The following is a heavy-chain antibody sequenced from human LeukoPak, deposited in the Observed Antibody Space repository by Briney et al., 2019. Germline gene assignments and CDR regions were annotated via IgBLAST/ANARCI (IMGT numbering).Heavy chain of an antibody. CDR1: GGSISSYY. J-gene: IGHJ4*02. V-gene: IGHV4-4*07. D-gene: IGHD2-2*01. Sequence: PETLSLTCTVSGGSISSYYWSWIRQPAGKGLEWIGRIYTSGSTNYNPSLKSRVTMSVDTSKNQFSLKLSSVTAADTAVYYCAREREGIVVPAAPTYFDYWGQGTLVTVSS. CDR3: AREREGIVVPAAPTYFDY. CDR2: IYTSGST.